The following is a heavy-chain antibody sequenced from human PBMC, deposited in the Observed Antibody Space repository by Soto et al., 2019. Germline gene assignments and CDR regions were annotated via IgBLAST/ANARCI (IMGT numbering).Heavy chain of an antibody. D-gene: IGHD3-3*01. V-gene: IGHV3-23*01. J-gene: IGHJ4*02. CDR1: GFTFSSYA. CDR2: ISGSGGST. Sequence: AGGSLRLSCAASGFTFSSYAMSWVRQAPGKGLEWASAISGSGGSTYYADSVKGRFTISRDNSKNTLYLQMNSLRAEDTAVYYCAKVSPHVLRFLEWLFFDYWGQGTLVTVSS. CDR3: AKVSPHVLRFLEWLFFDY.